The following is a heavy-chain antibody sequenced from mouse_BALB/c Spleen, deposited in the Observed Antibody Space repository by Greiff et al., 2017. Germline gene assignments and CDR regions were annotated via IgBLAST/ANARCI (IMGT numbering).Heavy chain of an antibody. Sequence: EVKLVESGGGLVKPGGSLKLSCAASGFTFSSYAMSWVRQTPEKRLEWVATISSGGSYTYYPDSVKGRFTISRDNAKNTLYLQMSSLRSEDTAMYYCASPSYYGSSFDYWGQGTTLTVSS. J-gene: IGHJ2*01. CDR1: GFTFSSYA. V-gene: IGHV5-9-3*01. CDR2: ISSGGSYT. D-gene: IGHD1-1*01. CDR3: ASPSYYGSSFDY.